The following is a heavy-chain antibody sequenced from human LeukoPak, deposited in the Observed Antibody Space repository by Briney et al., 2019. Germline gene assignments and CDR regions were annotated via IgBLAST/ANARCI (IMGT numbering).Heavy chain of an antibody. J-gene: IGHJ4*02. Sequence: PGGSLRLSCAASGFTLSSSWMTWARQAPGKGLEWVANIKEDGSEKYYVDSVKGRFTISRDNAKNSLYLQMNSLRAEDTAVYYCARYARTPDNWGQGTLVTVSS. CDR2: IKEDGSEK. CDR1: GFTLSSSW. V-gene: IGHV3-7*05. D-gene: IGHD2-2*01. CDR3: ARYARTPDN.